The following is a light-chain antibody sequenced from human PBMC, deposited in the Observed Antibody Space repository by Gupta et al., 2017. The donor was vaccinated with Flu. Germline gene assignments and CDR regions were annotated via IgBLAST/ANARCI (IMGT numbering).Light chain of an antibody. CDR1: QDIRYD. CDR3: LQDNGYPWT. V-gene: IGKV1-6*01. CDR2: GAS. J-gene: IGKJ1*01. Sequence: AIQMTQSPSSLSASVGDRVTITCRASQDIRYDLGWYQQRPGKAPKLLIYGASTLQSGVPSRFSGSGSGTDFTPIISSLQPEDFATYYCLQDNGYPWTFGQGTKVELK.